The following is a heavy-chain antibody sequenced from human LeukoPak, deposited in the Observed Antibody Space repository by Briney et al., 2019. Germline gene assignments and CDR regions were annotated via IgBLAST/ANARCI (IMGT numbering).Heavy chain of an antibody. V-gene: IGHV3-13*01. CDR2: IGTAGDT. CDR3: ARAVVVASALGGYYCYGMDV. CDR1: GFTFSSYD. J-gene: IGHJ6*02. Sequence: PGGSLRLSCAASGFTFSSYDMHWVRQATGKGLEWVSAIGTAGDTYYPGSVKGRFTISRENAKNSLYLQMNSLRAGDTAVYYCARAVVVASALGGYYCYGMDVWGQGTTVTVSS. D-gene: IGHD2-15*01.